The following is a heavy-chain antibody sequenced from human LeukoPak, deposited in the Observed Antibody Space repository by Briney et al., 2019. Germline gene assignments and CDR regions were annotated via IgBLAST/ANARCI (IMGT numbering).Heavy chain of an antibody. V-gene: IGHV3-23*01. CDR1: GFTFSSYV. D-gene: IGHD6-19*01. J-gene: IGHJ2*01. CDR2: ISGTGGST. Sequence: GGSLRLSCAASGFTFSSYVMSWVRQAPGKGLEWVSAISGTGGSTYYADSVKGRFTISRDNSKNTLYLQMNSLRAEDTAVYYCAKPYSSGWRNWYFDLWGRGTLVTVSS. CDR3: AKPYSSGWRNWYFDL.